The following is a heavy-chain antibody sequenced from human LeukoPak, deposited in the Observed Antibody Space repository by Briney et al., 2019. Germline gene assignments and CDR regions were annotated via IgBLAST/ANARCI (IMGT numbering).Heavy chain of an antibody. CDR1: GFTFSSYS. Sequence: PGGSLRLSCAASGFTFSSYSMNWVRQAPGKGLEWVSSISSSSSYICYVDSVTGRFTISRDNAKKSVYLQMNSLRAEDTAVYYCARDEDGDYTPDYWGQGTLVTVSS. V-gene: IGHV3-21*01. CDR3: ARDEDGDYTPDY. CDR2: ISSSSSYI. J-gene: IGHJ4*02. D-gene: IGHD4-17*01.